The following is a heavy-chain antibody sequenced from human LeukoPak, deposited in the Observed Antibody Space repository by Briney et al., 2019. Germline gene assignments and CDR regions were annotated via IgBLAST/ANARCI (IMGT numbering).Heavy chain of an antibody. V-gene: IGHV3-21*06. CDR3: ARDVDRRDDP. CDR2: ISSSGIYI. CDR1: GFTFSSYS. Sequence: PGGSLRLSCAASGFTFSSYSMNWVRQAPGKGLEWVSSISSSGIYIYYADSVKGRFTISRDNAKNLLFLQMNNMRVEDTGVYYCARDVDRRDDPWGQGILVTVSS. D-gene: IGHD3-9*01. J-gene: IGHJ5*02.